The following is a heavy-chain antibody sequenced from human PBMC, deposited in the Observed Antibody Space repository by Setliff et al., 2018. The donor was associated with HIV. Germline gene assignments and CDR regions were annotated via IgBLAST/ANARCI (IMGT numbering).Heavy chain of an antibody. CDR1: GGSFSGYY. J-gene: IGHJ4*02. Sequence: SETLSLTCAVYGGSFSGYYWSWIRQPPEKGLEWIGEINHSGSTNYNPSLKSRVTISVDTSKNQLSLKLSSVTAADTAVYYCARGLYRAPHQALGYWGQGTLVTISS. D-gene: IGHD1-26*01. CDR3: ARGLYRAPHQALGY. V-gene: IGHV4-34*01. CDR2: INHSGST.